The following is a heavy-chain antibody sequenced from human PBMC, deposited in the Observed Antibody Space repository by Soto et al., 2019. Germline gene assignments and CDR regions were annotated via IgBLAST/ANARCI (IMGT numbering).Heavy chain of an antibody. CDR1: GFTFSSYW. J-gene: IGHJ1*01. CDR2: IKQDGSEK. Sequence: PGGSLRLSCAASGFTFSSYWMSWVRQAPGKGLEWVANIKQDGSEKYYVDSVKGRFTISRDNAKNSLYLQMNSLRAEDTAVYYCARAPTYYDFWSGYKYFQHWGQGTLVTVSS. D-gene: IGHD3-3*01. CDR3: ARAPTYYDFWSGYKYFQH. V-gene: IGHV3-7*01.